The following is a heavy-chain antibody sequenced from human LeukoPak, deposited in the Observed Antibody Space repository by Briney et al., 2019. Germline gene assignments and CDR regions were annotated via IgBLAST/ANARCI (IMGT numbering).Heavy chain of an antibody. CDR2: SSDSGGTT. Sequence: GGSLRLSCAASGFTFTTYAMSWVRQAPGKGLEWVSISSDSGGTTYYADSVKGRFTISRDNSKNTLYLQMNSLRVEDTAVYYCTNDFDYWVQGTLVTVSS. J-gene: IGHJ4*02. CDR1: GFTFTTYA. CDR3: TNDFDY. V-gene: IGHV3-23*01.